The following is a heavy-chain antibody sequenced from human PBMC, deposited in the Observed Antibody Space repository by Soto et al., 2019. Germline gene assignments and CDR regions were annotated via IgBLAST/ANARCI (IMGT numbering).Heavy chain of an antibody. CDR3: ARNPCSGCSCGAFEI. V-gene: IGHV1-69*02. CDR2: IIPILGIA. J-gene: IGHJ3*02. CDR1: EGTFSSYT. Sequence: QVQLVQSGAEVKKPGSSVKVSCKASEGTFSSYTISWVRQAPGQGLEWMGRIIPILGIANYAQKFQGRVTITADKSTSTAYMERSSLRSEDTVVYYCARNPCSGCSCGAFEIWGQGTMVTVSS. D-gene: IGHD2-15*01.